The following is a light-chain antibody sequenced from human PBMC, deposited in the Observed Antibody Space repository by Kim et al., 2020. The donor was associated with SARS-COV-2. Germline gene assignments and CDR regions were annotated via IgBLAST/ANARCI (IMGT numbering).Light chain of an antibody. Sequence: PGEGATRYCRASRSVSSNLAWYQQKPGQAPRLLIYEASNRATGIPARFSGSGSGTDFTLNISSLEPEDFAVYYCQQRVSWPQAFGQGTKVDIK. CDR1: RSVSSN. V-gene: IGKV3-11*01. CDR2: EAS. CDR3: QQRVSWPQA. J-gene: IGKJ1*01.